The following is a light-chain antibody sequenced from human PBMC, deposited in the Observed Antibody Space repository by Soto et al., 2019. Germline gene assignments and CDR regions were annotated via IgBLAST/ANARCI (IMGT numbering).Light chain of an antibody. CDR1: PSISSY. V-gene: IGKV1-39*01. CDR3: QQSYCTPPWT. CDR2: AAS. Sequence: DIQMTQSPSSLSASVGARVTITCRASPSISSYLNWYQKKPGKAPKLLIYAASSLQSGVPSRFSGSGSGTYFTLTISSLQPEDFATYYCQQSYCTPPWTFGQGTKVEIK. J-gene: IGKJ1*01.